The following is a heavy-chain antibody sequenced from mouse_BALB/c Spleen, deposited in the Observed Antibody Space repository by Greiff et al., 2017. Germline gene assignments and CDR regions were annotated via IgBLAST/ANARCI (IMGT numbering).Heavy chain of an antibody. CDR3: ALYYGSSYAFDY. CDR2: ISYSGST. V-gene: IGHV3-2*02. CDR1: GYSITSDYA. J-gene: IGHJ2*01. D-gene: IGHD1-1*01. Sequence: VQLQQSGPGLVKPSQSLSLTCTVTGYSITSDYAWNWIRQFPGNKLEWMGYISYSGSTSYNPSLKSRISITRDTSKNQFFLQLNSVTTEDTATYYCALYYGSSYAFDYWGQGTTLTVSS.